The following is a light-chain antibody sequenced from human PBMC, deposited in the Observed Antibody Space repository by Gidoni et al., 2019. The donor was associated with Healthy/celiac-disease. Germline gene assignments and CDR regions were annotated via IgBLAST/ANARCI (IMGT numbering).Light chain of an antibody. Sequence: QSALTQPRSVSGSPGQSVTISCTGTSSDVGGYNYVSWYQQHPGKAPKLMIYDVSKRPSGVPDRFSGSKYGNTASLTISGLQAEDEADYYCCSYAGSYTFERVFGGGTKLTVL. CDR1: SSDVGGYNY. V-gene: IGLV2-11*01. CDR3: CSYAGSYTFERV. CDR2: DVS. J-gene: IGLJ3*02.